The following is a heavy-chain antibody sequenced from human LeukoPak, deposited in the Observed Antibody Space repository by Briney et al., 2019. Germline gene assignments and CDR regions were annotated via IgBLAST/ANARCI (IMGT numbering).Heavy chain of an antibody. CDR1: GFTFSSYG. V-gene: IGHV3-30*03. D-gene: IGHD2-21*02. J-gene: IGHJ4*02. CDR2: ISYDGSNK. Sequence: GGSLRLSCAASGFTFSSYGMHWVRQAPGKGLEWVAVISYDGSNKYYADSVKGRFTISRDNSKNTLYLQMNSLRAEDTAVYYCARGLVVTAIRGNVHFDYWGQGTLVTVSS. CDR3: ARGLVVTAIRGNVHFDY.